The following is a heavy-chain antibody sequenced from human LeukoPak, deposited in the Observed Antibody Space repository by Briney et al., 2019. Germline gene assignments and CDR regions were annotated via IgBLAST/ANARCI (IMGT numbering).Heavy chain of an antibody. CDR1: GFTFSGSA. V-gene: IGHV3-73*01. CDR2: IRSKANSYAT. D-gene: IGHD6-13*01. CDR3: TRHSGIAAAGTPVGAYGMDV. Sequence: GGSLKLSCAASGFTFSGSAMHWVRQASGKGLEWVGRIRSKANSYATAYAASVKGRFTISRDDSKNTAYLQMNSPKTEDTAVYYCTRHSGIAAAGTPVGAYGMDVWGQGTTVTVSS. J-gene: IGHJ6*02.